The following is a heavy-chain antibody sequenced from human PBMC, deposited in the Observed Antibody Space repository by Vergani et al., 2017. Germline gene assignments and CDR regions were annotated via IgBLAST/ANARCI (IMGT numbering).Heavy chain of an antibody. CDR3: ARDRTEWDGMDV. J-gene: IGHJ6*02. CDR2: INHSGST. Sequence: QVQLQQWGAGLLKPSETLSLTCAVYGGSFSGYYWSWIRQPPGKGLEWVGEINHSGSTNYNPSLKSRVTISVDTSKNQFALKLSSVTAADTAVYYGARDRTEWDGMDVWGQGTTVTVSS. D-gene: IGHD1-14*01. CDR1: GGSFSGYY. V-gene: IGHV4-34*01.